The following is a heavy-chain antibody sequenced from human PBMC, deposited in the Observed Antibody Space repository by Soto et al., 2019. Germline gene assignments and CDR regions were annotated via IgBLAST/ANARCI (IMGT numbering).Heavy chain of an antibody. CDR1: GFTFSDYV. V-gene: IGHV3-23*01. Sequence: GGSLRLSCEASGFTFSDYVMNCVRQGPGKGLEWVSTIGRGDDKYYADSVEGRFTISRDTSKNTLFLQMNSLRAEHTALYFCAKDGTTGGQHYYGMDVWGQGTTVTVYS. J-gene: IGHJ6*02. D-gene: IGHD2-15*01. CDR2: IGRGDDK. CDR3: AKDGTTGGQHYYGMDV.